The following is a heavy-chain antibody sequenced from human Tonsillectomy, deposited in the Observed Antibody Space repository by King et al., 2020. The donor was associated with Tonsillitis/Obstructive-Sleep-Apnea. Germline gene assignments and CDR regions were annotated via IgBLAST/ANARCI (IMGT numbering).Heavy chain of an antibody. V-gene: IGHV4-39*01. CDR1: GGSISSSTYY. CDR3: ERREDYDVWDAYDVGTTFYI. D-gene: IGHD3-3*01. CDR2: IYYGGST. Sequence: LQLQESGPGLVKPSETLSLTCTVSGGSISSSTYYWGWIRQPPGKGLEWIGSIYYGGSTYYNPSLRGRVTISVDTSKNKFSLKLSSVTAADTAVYYCERREDYDVWDAYDVGTTFYIWGQGTMVTVSS. J-gene: IGHJ3*02.